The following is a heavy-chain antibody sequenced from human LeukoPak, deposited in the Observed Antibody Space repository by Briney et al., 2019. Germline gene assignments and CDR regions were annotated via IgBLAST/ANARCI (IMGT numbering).Heavy chain of an antibody. CDR1: GFTFSSYA. CDR3: ARGLYSYGPFDY. D-gene: IGHD5-18*01. CDR2: ISGSGGST. Sequence: GGSLRLSCAASGFTFSSYAMSWVRQAPGKGLEWVSAISGSGGSTYYADSVKGRFTISRHNSKNTLYLQMNSLRAEDTAVYYCARGLYSYGPFDYWGQGTLVTVSS. V-gene: IGHV3-23*01. J-gene: IGHJ4*02.